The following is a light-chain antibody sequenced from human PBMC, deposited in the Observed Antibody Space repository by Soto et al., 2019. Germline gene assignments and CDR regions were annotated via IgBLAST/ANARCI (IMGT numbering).Light chain of an antibody. CDR2: AAS. CDR3: QQSYTTPPT. CDR1: PNIDIY. V-gene: IGKV1-39*01. J-gene: IGKJ1*01. Sequence: DTQLTQSPSSLSASVGDRVTLTCRASPNIDIYLNWYQHKPGKAPKLLIHAASSLHTGVPSRFSGDGSGTDFTLTISSLQPEDFATYSCQQSYTTPPTFGLGTKVDI.